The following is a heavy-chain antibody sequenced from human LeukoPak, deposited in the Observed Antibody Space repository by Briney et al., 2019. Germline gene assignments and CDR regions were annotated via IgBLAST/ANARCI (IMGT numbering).Heavy chain of an antibody. CDR3: ARDRDSSSWYVYDY. CDR2: IYSGGST. Sequence: GGSLRLSCAASGFTFSSYAMSWVRQAPGKGLEWVSVIYSGGSTYYADSVKGRFTISRDNSKNTLYLQMNSLRAEDTAVYYCARDRDSSSWYVYDYWGQGTLVTVSS. V-gene: IGHV3-66*01. D-gene: IGHD6-13*01. CDR1: GFTFSSYA. J-gene: IGHJ4*02.